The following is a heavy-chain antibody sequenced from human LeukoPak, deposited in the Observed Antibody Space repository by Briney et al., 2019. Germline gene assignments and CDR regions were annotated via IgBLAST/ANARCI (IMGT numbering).Heavy chain of an antibody. CDR3: ARNHFGSGSY. D-gene: IGHD3-10*01. V-gene: IGHV3-23*01. Sequence: PGGSLRLSCAASGFTFSSYAMSWVRQAPGKGLEWVSAISGSGGSTYYADSVKGRFTISRDNSKNTVYLQLNSLRAEDTAVYYCARNHFGSGSYWGQGTLVTVSS. CDR2: ISGSGGST. J-gene: IGHJ4*02. CDR1: GFTFSSYA.